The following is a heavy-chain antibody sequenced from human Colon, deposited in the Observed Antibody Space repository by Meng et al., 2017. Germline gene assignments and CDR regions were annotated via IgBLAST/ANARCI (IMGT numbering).Heavy chain of an antibody. D-gene: IGHD6-25*01. J-gene: IGHJ6*02. V-gene: IGHV1-69*06. CDR1: GGTFSNYA. CDR3: ARSKSAAARKYYHGMDV. Sequence: SVKVSCKASGGTFSNYALNWVRQAPGQGLEWMGGIIPVFDTTDYAKKFQGRVTITADKSTSTAYMELSSLRSEDTAVYYCARSKSAAARKYYHGMDVWGQGTTVTVSS. CDR2: IIPVFDTT.